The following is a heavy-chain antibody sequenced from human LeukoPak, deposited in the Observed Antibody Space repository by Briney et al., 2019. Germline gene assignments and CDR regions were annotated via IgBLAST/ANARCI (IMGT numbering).Heavy chain of an antibody. Sequence: ASVKVSCKASGYTFTSYDINWVRQATGQGLEWMGWMNPNSGNTGYAQKFQGRVTITRNTSISTAYMELSSLRAEDTALYYCASMKGVGATIYYWGQGTLVTVSS. D-gene: IGHD1-26*01. V-gene: IGHV1-8*03. CDR3: ASMKGVGATIYY. CDR1: GYTFTSYD. CDR2: MNPNSGNT. J-gene: IGHJ4*02.